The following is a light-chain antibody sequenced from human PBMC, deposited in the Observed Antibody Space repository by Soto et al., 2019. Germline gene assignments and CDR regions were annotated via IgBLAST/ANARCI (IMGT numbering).Light chain of an antibody. CDR3: QQRSNWPWT. Sequence: IVWTQTPATRSLSPGERATRTCRASQGVGSYLAWYQQKPGQAPRLLIYDASNWATGIPARFSGSGSGTDFTLTISSLEPEDFAVYYCQQRSNWPWTFGQGTKVDIK. V-gene: IGKV3-11*01. CDR2: DAS. CDR1: QGVGSY. J-gene: IGKJ1*01.